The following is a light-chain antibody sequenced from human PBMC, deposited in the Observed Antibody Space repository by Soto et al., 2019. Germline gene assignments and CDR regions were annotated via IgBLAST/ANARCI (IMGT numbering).Light chain of an antibody. Sequence: EILMTQSPAPLSVSPGDSATLSCRASRSVDTDLAWYQQKPGQAPRLLIYGASSRATGIPDRFSGSGSGTDFTLTISRLEPEDFAVYYCQQYGSSPITFGQGTRLEIK. J-gene: IGKJ5*01. CDR1: RSVDTD. V-gene: IGKV3-20*01. CDR2: GAS. CDR3: QQYGSSPIT.